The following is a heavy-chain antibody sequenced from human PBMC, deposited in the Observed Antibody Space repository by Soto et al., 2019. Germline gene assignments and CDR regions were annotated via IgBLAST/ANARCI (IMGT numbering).Heavy chain of an antibody. V-gene: IGHV4-59*08. J-gene: IGHJ3*02. CDR3: AKSPLRSALGI. CDR1: GGSISSDY. CDR2: IHYSGST. D-gene: IGHD4-17*01. Sequence: QVQLQESGPGLVKVSETLSLICTVSGGSISSDYWSWIRHPPGKGLEWIGYIHYSGSTSYNPSLKSRVTISVDTSKKQLSLRLSSVTAADTAVYFCAKSPLRSALGIWGQGTVVTVSS.